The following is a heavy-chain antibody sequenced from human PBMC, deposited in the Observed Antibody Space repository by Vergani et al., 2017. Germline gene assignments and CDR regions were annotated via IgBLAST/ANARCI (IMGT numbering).Heavy chain of an antibody. Sequence: QVQLVQSGAEVKKPGASVKVSCKASGYTFTNFGISWLRQVPGQGLEWMGWISAYNGDTNYAQIVQGRVTMTTDTSTDTAYMDLRSLRSDDTAVYFCVRDLGSTRLLSFFDYWGQGTLVTVSS. CDR2: ISAYNGDT. D-gene: IGHD3-16*01. J-gene: IGHJ4*02. V-gene: IGHV1-18*01. CDR1: GYTFTNFG. CDR3: VRDLGSTRLLSFFDY.